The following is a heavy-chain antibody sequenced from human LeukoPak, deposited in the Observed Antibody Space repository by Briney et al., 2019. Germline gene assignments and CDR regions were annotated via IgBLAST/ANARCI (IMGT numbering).Heavy chain of an antibody. Sequence: GGSLRLSCAASGFTFDDYAMHWVRQAPGKGLEWVSGISWNSGSIGYADSVKGRFTISRDNAKNTLYLQMNSVRPEDTAVYYCATDWAWGGFDHWGQGALVTVSS. CDR3: ATDWAWGGFDH. D-gene: IGHD3-16*01. J-gene: IGHJ4*02. CDR1: GFTFDDYA. V-gene: IGHV3-9*01. CDR2: ISWNSGSI.